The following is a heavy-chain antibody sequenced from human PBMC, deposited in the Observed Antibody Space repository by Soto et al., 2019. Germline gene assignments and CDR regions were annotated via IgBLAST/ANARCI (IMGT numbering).Heavy chain of an antibody. CDR1: GLPVSSHG. D-gene: IGHD3-10*01. CDR2: VNAIGHST. J-gene: IGHJ3*02. Sequence: EVQLLESGGGLAQPGGSLRLSCVVSGLPVSSHGMSWVRQAPGKGLEWVSGVNAIGHSTYYADSVKGRFTISRDSSEKTFYLQRNSLRVEDTARYCCPGGEYGVLDIWGQGQWSPSPQ. CDR3: PGGEYGVLDI. V-gene: IGHV3-23*01.